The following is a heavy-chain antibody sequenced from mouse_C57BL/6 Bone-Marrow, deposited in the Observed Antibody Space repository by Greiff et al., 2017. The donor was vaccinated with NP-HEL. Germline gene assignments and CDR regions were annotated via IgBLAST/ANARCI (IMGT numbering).Heavy chain of an antibody. CDR1: GFTFSSYG. CDR2: LSRGGSYT. V-gene: IGHV5-6*02. J-gene: IGHJ3*01. CDR3: ARRKGPDGYYWFAY. Sequence: DVKLVESGGDLVKPGGSLKLSCAASGFTFSSYGMSWVRQTPDQRLEWVATLSRGGSYTYYPDSVKGRFTISRDNAKNTLYLQMSSLKSEDTAMDYGARRKGPDGYYWFAYWGQGTLVTVSA. D-gene: IGHD2-3*01.